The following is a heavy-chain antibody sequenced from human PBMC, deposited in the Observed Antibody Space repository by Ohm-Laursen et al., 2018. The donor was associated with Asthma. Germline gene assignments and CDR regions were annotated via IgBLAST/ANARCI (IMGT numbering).Heavy chain of an antibody. CDR1: GFTFNKHH. Sequence: SLRLSCSASGFTFNKHHMTWVRQAPGKGLEWVSAIDGSGGRTYYADSVKGRFTISRDNARNSLYLQMSSLRAEDTAVYYCVTDGYSGNDFAFDFWGQGTMVTVSS. CDR2: IDGSGGRT. CDR3: VTDGYSGNDFAFDF. J-gene: IGHJ3*01. V-gene: IGHV3-23*01. D-gene: IGHD5-12*01.